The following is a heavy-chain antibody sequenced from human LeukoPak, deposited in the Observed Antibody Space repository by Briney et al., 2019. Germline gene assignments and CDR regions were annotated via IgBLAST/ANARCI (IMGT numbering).Heavy chain of an antibody. CDR3: ARDRGIAVAGVVGFDY. V-gene: IGHV4-30-2*01. Sequence: SQTLSLTCTVSGGSISSGGYYWSWIRQPPGKGLEWIGYIYHSGSTYYNPSLKSRVTISVDRSKNQFSLKLSSVTAADTAVYYCARDRGIAVAGVVGFDYWGQGTLVTVSS. J-gene: IGHJ4*02. D-gene: IGHD6-19*01. CDR1: GGSISSGGYY. CDR2: IYHSGST.